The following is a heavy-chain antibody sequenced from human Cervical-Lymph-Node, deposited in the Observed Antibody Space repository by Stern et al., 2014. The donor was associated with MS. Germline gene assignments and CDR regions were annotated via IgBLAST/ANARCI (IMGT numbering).Heavy chain of an antibody. CDR2: INTNTGNP. J-gene: IGHJ6*02. D-gene: IGHD6-13*01. Sequence: VHLVESGSELKKPGASVKVSCKASGYTFTSYAMNWVRQAPGQGLEWMGWINTNTGNPTYAQGFTGRFVFSLDTSVSTAYLQISSLKAEDTAVYYCARDLRRQLVPYYYYGMDVWGQGTTVTVSS. CDR1: GYTFTSYA. CDR3: ARDLRRQLVPYYYYGMDV. V-gene: IGHV7-4-1*02.